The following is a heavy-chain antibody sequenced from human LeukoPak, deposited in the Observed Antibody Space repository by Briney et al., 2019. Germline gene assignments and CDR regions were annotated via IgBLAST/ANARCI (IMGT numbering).Heavy chain of an antibody. CDR1: GYTFTSYD. CDR2: MNPNSGNT. J-gene: IGHJ6*02. Sequence: ASVKVSCKASGYTFTSYDINWVRQATGQGLEWMGWMNPNSGNTGYAQKFQGRVTMTRNTSISTAYMELSSLRSEDTAVYYCARSGVGSTSRGYYYYGMDVWGQGTTVTVSS. V-gene: IGHV1-8*01. CDR3: ARSGVGSTSRGYYYYGMDV. D-gene: IGHD2-2*01.